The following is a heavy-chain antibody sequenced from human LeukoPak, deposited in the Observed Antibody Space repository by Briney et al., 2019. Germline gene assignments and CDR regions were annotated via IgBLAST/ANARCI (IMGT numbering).Heavy chain of an antibody. J-gene: IGHJ4*02. CDR2: INTGDGT. D-gene: IGHD3-3*01. CDR1: GFTFSSYT. V-gene: IGHV3-23*01. CDR3: ARGVPYDSWSGPHYSDC. Sequence: GGSLRLSCAGSGFTFSSYTMSWVRQAPGKGLEWVSAINTGDGTTYADSVKGRFTISRDNSQNTLYLQMNSLRAEDTAVYYCARGVPYDSWSGPHYSDCWGQGTLVTVSS.